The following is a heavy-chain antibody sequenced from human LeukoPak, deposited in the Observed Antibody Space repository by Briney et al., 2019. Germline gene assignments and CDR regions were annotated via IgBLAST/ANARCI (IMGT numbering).Heavy chain of an antibody. CDR2: IIPILGIA. J-gene: IGHJ4*02. V-gene: IGHV1-69*04. Sequence: SVKVSCKASGGTFSSYAISWVRQAPGQGLEWMGRIIPILGIANYAQKFQGRVTITADKSTSTAYMELSSLRSEDTAVYYCARDRHSGFGELLPLNYWGQGTLVTVSS. D-gene: IGHD3-10*01. CDR1: GGTFSSYA. CDR3: ARDRHSGFGELLPLNY.